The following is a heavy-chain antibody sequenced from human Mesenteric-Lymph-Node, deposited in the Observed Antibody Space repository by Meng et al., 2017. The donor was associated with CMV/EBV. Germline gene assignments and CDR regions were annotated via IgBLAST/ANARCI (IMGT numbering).Heavy chain of an antibody. CDR1: GFTFSSYA. CDR3: SKVEFNRGSYYYYYYGMDV. V-gene: IGHV3-23*01. CDR2: ISGSGGSI. J-gene: IGHJ6*02. Sequence: GESLKISCAASGFTFSSYAMSWVRQAPGKGLEWVSTISGSGGSIYYADSVKGRFTISRDNSKNTLYLQMNSLRAEDTAVYYCSKVEFNRGSYYYYYYGMDVWGQGTTVTVSS. D-gene: IGHD7-27*01.